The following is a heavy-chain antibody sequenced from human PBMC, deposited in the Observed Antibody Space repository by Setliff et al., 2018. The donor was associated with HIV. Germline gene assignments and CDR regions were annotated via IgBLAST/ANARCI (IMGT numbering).Heavy chain of an antibody. D-gene: IGHD3-22*01. Sequence: SVKVSCKASGGSFTSYIFSWVRQAPGQGLEWMGRIIPIVTIAHYAEQFVGRVTITADESTSTTYMEVSSLRSEDTAVYYCARERPGDHYESTGYQLADWFDPWGQGTLVTVSS. CDR1: GGSFTSYI. CDR3: ARERPGDHYESTGYQLADWFDP. V-gene: IGHV1-69*04. CDR2: IIPIVTIA. J-gene: IGHJ5*02.